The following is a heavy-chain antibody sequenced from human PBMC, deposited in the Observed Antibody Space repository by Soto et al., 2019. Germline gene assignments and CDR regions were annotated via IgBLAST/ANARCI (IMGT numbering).Heavy chain of an antibody. V-gene: IGHV1-46*03. D-gene: IGHD6-19*01. CDR2: INPSIGST. CDR3: TRIEGYSSGWYVY. J-gene: IGHJ4*02. CDR1: GYSFTSYY. Sequence: ASVKVSCKASGYSFTSYYMHWVRQAPGQGLEWMGIINPSIGSTTYAQKFQGRVTMTRDTSTSTVFMELSSLRSEDTAVYYCTRIEGYSSGWYVYWGQGTLVTVSS.